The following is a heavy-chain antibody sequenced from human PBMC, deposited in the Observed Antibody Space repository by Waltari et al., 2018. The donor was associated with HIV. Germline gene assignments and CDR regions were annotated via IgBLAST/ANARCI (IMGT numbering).Heavy chain of an antibody. Sequence: QVQLHQWGAGLLKPSETLSLTCAVYGGSFSAYYWSWIRQPPGKGLEWIGEINHSGSTDYNPSLKSRLTISIDTSKKQFSLNLNSVTAADTAVFYCARVLGFGGEHPLDSWGPGTLVTVSA. CDR3: ARVLGFGGEHPLDS. V-gene: IGHV4-34*01. D-gene: IGHD3-3*01. CDR2: INHSGST. CDR1: GGSFSAYY. J-gene: IGHJ5*01.